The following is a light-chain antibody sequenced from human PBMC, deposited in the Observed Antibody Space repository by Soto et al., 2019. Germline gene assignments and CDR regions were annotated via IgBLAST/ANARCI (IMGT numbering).Light chain of an antibody. CDR1: SRDVGDYNY. Sequence: QSALTQPASVSGSPGQSITISCTGTSRDVGDYNYVSWYQQHPGKAPKLMIYDVSNRPSGVSNRFSASKSGNTASLTISGLQAEDEADYYCSSYTSSGVVFGGGTQLTVL. CDR2: DVS. CDR3: SSYTSSGVV. J-gene: IGLJ2*01. V-gene: IGLV2-14*03.